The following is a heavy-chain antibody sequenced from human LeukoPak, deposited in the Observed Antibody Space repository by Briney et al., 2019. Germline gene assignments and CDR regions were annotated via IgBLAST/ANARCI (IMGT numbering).Heavy chain of an antibody. Sequence: ASVKVSCKASGGTFSSYAISWVRQAPGQGLEWMGWINPNSGGTDYAQKFQGRVAMTRDTSISTAYMELSGLSSDDTAVYYCAKVQYLTLDAFDIWGRGTMVTVS. D-gene: IGHD2-21*02. CDR2: INPNSGGT. CDR3: AKVQYLTLDAFDI. J-gene: IGHJ3*02. CDR1: GGTFSSYA. V-gene: IGHV1-2*02.